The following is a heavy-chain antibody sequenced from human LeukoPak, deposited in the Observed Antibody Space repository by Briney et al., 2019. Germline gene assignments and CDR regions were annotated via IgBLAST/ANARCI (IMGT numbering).Heavy chain of an antibody. CDR2: MNPSSGNS. J-gene: IGHJ6*04. D-gene: IGHD2-21*01. CDR3: ARGFDLSIPHRGLDV. V-gene: IGHV1-8*01. CDR1: GYTFTSYD. Sequence: GASVKVSCKASGYTFTSYDINWVRQATGQGLEWMGRMNPSSGNSGLALKFQGRLTMTRNPSINTASMELRSLRSEDTAIYYCARGFDLSIPHRGLDVWGNGTTVIVSS.